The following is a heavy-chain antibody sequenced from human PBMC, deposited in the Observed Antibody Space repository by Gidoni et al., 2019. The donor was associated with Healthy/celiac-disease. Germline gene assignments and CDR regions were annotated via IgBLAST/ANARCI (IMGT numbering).Heavy chain of an antibody. Sequence: QVQLVESGGGVVQPGRSLRLSCAASGFTFSRYGMHWVRQAPGKGLEWVAVIWYDGSNKYYADSVKGRFTISRDNSKNTLYLQMNSLRAEDTAVYYCARDSSPQSLGINYFDYWGQGTLVTVSS. CDR2: IWYDGSNK. CDR1: GFTFSRYG. CDR3: ARDSSPQSLGINYFDY. J-gene: IGHJ4*02. D-gene: IGHD1-26*01. V-gene: IGHV3-33*01.